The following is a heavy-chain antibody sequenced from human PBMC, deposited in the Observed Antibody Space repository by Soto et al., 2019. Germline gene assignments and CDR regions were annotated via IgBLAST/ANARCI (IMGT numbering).Heavy chain of an antibody. CDR1: GGSIGGYY. CDR2: ILYSGNT. D-gene: IGHD1-20*01. Sequence: SETLSLTCNVSGGSIGGYYWNWIRQSPGRGLEWIGSILYSGNTNYNPSLSSRVTISVDPSKNQFSLKVHPVNAADTAIYYCAKSRGITGTTFNWFDSWGQGTQVTVSS. V-gene: IGHV4-59*01. CDR3: AKSRGITGTTFNWFDS. J-gene: IGHJ5*01.